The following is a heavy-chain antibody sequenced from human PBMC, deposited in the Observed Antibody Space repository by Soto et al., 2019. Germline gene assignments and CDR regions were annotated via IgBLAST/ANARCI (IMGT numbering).Heavy chain of an antibody. CDR2: IGVYNNNR. V-gene: IGHV1-18*04. CDR1: GYTFTSYG. J-gene: IGHJ4*02. CDR3: ARDQLGARGDY. Sequence: QVQLVQSGVEVKKPGASVKVSCKASGYTFTSYGISWVRQAPGQGLEWMGWIGVYNNNRNYAQKVQGRVTMTTDTSTSTAYMELRSLISDDTAVYYCARDQLGARGDYWGQGTLVTVSS. D-gene: IGHD3-10*01.